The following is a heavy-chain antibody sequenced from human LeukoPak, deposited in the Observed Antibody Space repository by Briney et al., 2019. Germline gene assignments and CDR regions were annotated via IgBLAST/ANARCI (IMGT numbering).Heavy chain of an antibody. CDR1: GYTFTGYY. Sequence: GASVKVSCKASGYTFTGYYMHWVRQAPGQGLEWMGWINPNSGGTNYAQKFQGRVTITRDTSATTAYMELSSLRSEDTAVYYCARGTGCTGGSCSYYGMDVWGQGTTVTVSS. J-gene: IGHJ6*02. D-gene: IGHD2-15*01. CDR2: INPNSGGT. V-gene: IGHV1-2*02. CDR3: ARGTGCTGGSCSYYGMDV.